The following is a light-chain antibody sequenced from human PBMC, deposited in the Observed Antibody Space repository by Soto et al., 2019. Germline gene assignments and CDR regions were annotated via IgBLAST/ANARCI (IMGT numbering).Light chain of an antibody. CDR1: QGISTY. CDR3: RQSYSTTWT. CDR2: AAS. V-gene: IGKV1-39*01. J-gene: IGKJ1*01. Sequence: DIQMTQSQSILSASVGYRFAITCRASQGISTYLNWYQQKPGKAPKLLIYAASSLQSGVPSRFSGSGSETDFTLTISSLQPEDFATYSCRQSYSTTWTFGQGTKVDI.